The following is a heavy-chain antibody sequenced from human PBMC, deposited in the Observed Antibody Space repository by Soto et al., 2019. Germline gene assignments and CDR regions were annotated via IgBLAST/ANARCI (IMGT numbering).Heavy chain of an antibody. Sequence: EVQLLESGGGVVQPGGSLRLSCAASGFTFSAYAMSWVRQAPGKGLEWVSVISGSGGATYYADSVKGRFTISRDNSKNTLYLQMNGLRAEDTAVYYCAGQVYITTWYLNYWGRGTLVTVSS. CDR3: AGQVYITTWYLNY. CDR1: GFTFSAYA. J-gene: IGHJ4*02. CDR2: ISGSGGAT. D-gene: IGHD6-13*01. V-gene: IGHV3-23*01.